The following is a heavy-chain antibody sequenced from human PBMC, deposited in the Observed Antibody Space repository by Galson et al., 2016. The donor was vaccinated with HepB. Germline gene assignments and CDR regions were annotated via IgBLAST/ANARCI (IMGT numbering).Heavy chain of an antibody. CDR1: GYSFSSFW. J-gene: IGHJ5*02. V-gene: IGHV5-51*01. CDR3: ARRGAYSDLLTSDDGGWFDP. Sequence: QSGAEVKKPGESLKISCKAPGYSFSSFWIAWVRQMPGKGLEWMGIIFPGDSDTRYSPSFQGQVTISADKSSSTAYLQWSSLKASDTAIYYCARRGAYSDLLTSDDGGWFDPWGQGTLVTVSS. CDR2: IFPGDSDT. D-gene: IGHD3-9*01.